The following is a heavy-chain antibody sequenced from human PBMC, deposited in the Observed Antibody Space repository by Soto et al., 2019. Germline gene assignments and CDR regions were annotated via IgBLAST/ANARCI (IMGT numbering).Heavy chain of an antibody. CDR3: AHSAGIAAAGRDAFGI. J-gene: IGHJ3*02. Sequence: QITLKESGPTLVKPTQTLTLTCTFSGFSLSTSGVGVGWIRQPPGKALEWLALIYWDDDKRYSPSLKSRLTITKDTSKNQVVLTMTNMDPVDTATYYCAHSAGIAAAGRDAFGIWGQGTMVTVSS. CDR2: IYWDDDK. V-gene: IGHV2-5*02. D-gene: IGHD6-13*01. CDR1: GFSLSTSGVG.